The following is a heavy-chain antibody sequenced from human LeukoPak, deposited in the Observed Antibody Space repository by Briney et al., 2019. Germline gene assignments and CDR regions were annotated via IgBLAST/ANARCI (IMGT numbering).Heavy chain of an antibody. CDR3: ARSHSSSWSYYFDY. V-gene: IGHV4-59*11. CDR1: GGSISSHY. Sequence: KPSETLSLTCTVSGGSISSHYWSWIRQPPGKGLEWIGYIYYSGSTNYNPSLKSRVTISVDTSKNQFSLKLSSVTAADTAVYYCARSHSSSWSYYFDYWGQGTLVTVSS. CDR2: IYYSGST. D-gene: IGHD6-13*01. J-gene: IGHJ4*02.